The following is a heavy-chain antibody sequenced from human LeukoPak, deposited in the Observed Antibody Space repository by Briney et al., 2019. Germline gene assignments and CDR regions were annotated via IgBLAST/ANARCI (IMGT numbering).Heavy chain of an antibody. CDR3: ARVNYDIVTGPRYYYYYYMDV. Sequence: SQTLSLTCTVSGGSISSSSYSWGWIRQPPGKGLEWIGNIYYSGSTYYNPSLKSRVTISVDTSKNQFSLKLSSVTAADTAVYYCARVNYDIVTGPRYYYYYYMDVWGEGTTVTVSS. D-gene: IGHD3-9*01. V-gene: IGHV4-39*07. J-gene: IGHJ6*03. CDR2: IYYSGST. CDR1: GGSISSSSYS.